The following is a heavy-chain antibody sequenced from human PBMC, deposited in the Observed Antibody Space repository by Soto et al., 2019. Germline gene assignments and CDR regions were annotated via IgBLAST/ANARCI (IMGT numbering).Heavy chain of an antibody. CDR2: IKTDGSST. CDR1: GFTLSNYW. D-gene: IGHD3-10*01. Sequence: GXSLRLSCAASGFTLSNYWMHWFRQGPVKGLVWVSRIKTDGSSTNYADSVKGRFTISRDNAKNTLYLEMNSLRAEDTAVYYCARGGLSNSGTYSKDSWGQGTLVTVSS. CDR3: ARGGLSNSGTYSKDS. V-gene: IGHV3-74*01. J-gene: IGHJ4*02.